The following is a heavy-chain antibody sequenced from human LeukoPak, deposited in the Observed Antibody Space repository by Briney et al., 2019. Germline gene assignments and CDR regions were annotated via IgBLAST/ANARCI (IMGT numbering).Heavy chain of an antibody. D-gene: IGHD6-13*01. Sequence: GGSLRLSCAASGFTFSSYGMHRVRQAPGKGLEWVAVMWYDGSNKYYADSVKGRFTISRDNSKNTLYLQMNSLRAEDTAVYYCARDIAAAGSRYYYYGMDVWGQGTTVTVSS. J-gene: IGHJ6*02. CDR3: ARDIAAAGSRYYYYGMDV. CDR1: GFTFSSYG. CDR2: MWYDGSNK. V-gene: IGHV3-33*01.